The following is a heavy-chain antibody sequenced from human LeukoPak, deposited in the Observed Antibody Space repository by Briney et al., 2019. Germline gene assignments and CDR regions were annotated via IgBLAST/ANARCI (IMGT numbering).Heavy chain of an antibody. Sequence: GGSLRLSCAASGFTFSSYSMNWARQAPGKGLEWVSSISSSSSYIYYADSVKGRFTISRDNAKNSLYLQMNSLRAEDTAVYYCARYCSSTSCYTPDFDYWGQGTLVTVSS. CDR3: ARYCSSTSCYTPDFDY. D-gene: IGHD2-2*02. CDR2: ISSSSSYI. CDR1: GFTFSSYS. V-gene: IGHV3-21*01. J-gene: IGHJ4*02.